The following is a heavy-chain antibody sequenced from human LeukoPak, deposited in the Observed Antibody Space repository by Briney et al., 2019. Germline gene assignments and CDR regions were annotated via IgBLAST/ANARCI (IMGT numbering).Heavy chain of an antibody. CDR3: ARDRVGYVWGSYRYTEEKDAFDI. V-gene: IGHV3-48*01. CDR1: GFTFSSYS. J-gene: IGHJ3*02. D-gene: IGHD3-16*02. CDR2: ISSSSSTI. Sequence: GGSLRLSCGASGFTFSSYSMNWVRQAPGKGLEWVSYISSSSSTIYYADSVKGRFTISRDNAKNSLYLQMNSLRAEDTAVYYCARDRVGYVWGSYRYTEEKDAFDIWGQGTMVTVSS.